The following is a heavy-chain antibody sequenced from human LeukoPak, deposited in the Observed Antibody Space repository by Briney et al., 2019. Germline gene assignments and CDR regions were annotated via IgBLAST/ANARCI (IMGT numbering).Heavy chain of an antibody. CDR1: GYIFTRYG. CDR2: ISPHNANT. J-gene: IGHJ2*01. Sequence: ASVKVPCKASGYIFTRYGISWVRQAPGQGLEWMGWISPHNANTKYAQKFQGRVTMTTDTSTSTAYMELRSLRSDDTAMYYCSREGEGEDGTGHHNWYFDLWGRGTLVTVSS. CDR3: SREGEGEDGTGHHNWYFDL. V-gene: IGHV1-18*01. D-gene: IGHD2-8*02.